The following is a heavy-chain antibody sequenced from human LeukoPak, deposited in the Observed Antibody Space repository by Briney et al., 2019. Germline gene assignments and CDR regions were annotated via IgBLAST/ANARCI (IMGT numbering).Heavy chain of an antibody. Sequence: PSETLSLTCTVSGGSISSSSYYWSWIRQTPGKGLEWIGYIYHSGSTYYNPSLKSRVTISVDRSKNQFSLKLSSVTAADTAVYYCARGLEELGYCSGGSCYHAYYFHYWGQGTLVTVSS. CDR2: IYHSGST. J-gene: IGHJ4*02. V-gene: IGHV4-30-2*01. D-gene: IGHD2-15*01. CDR3: ARGLEELGYCSGGSCYHAYYFHY. CDR1: GGSISSSSYY.